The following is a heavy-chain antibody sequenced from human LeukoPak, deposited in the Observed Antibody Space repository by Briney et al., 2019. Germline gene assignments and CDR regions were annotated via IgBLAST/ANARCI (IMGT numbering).Heavy chain of an antibody. Sequence: PGGSLRLSCAASGFTFSSYSMNWVRQAPGKGLEWVSSISSSSSYIYYADSVKGRFTISRDNAKNTLHLQMSSLRAEDTAVYYCAKSYYDSGSFYTAFDHWGQGTLVTVSS. V-gene: IGHV3-21*01. CDR2: ISSSSSYI. CDR3: AKSYYDSGSFYTAFDH. CDR1: GFTFSSYS. D-gene: IGHD3-10*01. J-gene: IGHJ4*02.